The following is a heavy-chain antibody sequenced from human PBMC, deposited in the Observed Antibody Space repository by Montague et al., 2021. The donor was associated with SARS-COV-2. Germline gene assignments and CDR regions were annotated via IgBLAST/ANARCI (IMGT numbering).Heavy chain of an antibody. CDR2: IDWDDDK. J-gene: IGHJ3*02. V-gene: IGHV2-70*11. CDR3: ARILATVNAFDI. CDR1: GFSLSTSGMC. Sequence: PALVKPTQTLTLTCTFSGFSLSTSGMCVSWIRQPPGKALEWLARIDWDDDKYYSTSLKTRLTISKDTSKNQVVRTMTNMDPVDTATYYCARILATVNAFDIWGQGTMVTVSS. D-gene: IGHD4-17*01.